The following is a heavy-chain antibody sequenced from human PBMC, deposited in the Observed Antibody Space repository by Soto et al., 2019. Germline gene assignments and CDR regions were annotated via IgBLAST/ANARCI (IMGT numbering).Heavy chain of an antibody. D-gene: IGHD3-3*01. CDR3: AREEEKYDFWSGTYYYYYMDV. J-gene: IGHJ6*03. CDR2: IKQDGSEK. CDR1: GFTFSSYW. V-gene: IGHV3-7*01. Sequence: GGSLRLSCAASGFTFSSYWMSWVRQAPGKGLERVANIKQDGSEKYYVDSVKGRFTISRDNAKNSLYLQMNSLRAEDTAVYYCAREEEKYDFWSGTYYYYYMDVWGKGTTVTVSS.